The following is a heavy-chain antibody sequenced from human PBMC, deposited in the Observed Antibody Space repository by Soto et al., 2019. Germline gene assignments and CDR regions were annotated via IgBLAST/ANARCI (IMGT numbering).Heavy chain of an antibody. CDR1: GGSISSGGYY. V-gene: IGHV4-31*03. D-gene: IGHD5-12*01. J-gene: IGHJ4*02. Sequence: SETLSLTCTVSGGSISSGGYYWSWIRQHPGKGLEWIGYIYYSGSTYYNPSLKSRVTISVDTSKNQFSLKLSSVTAADTAVYYCARTKNPWTYGGYGFDYWGQGTLVTVSS. CDR2: IYYSGST. CDR3: ARTKNPWTYGGYGFDY.